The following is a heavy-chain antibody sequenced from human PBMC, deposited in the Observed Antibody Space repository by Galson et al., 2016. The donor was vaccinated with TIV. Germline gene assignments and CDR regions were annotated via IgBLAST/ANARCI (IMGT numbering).Heavy chain of an antibody. CDR1: GFTFSNYA. J-gene: IGHJ4*02. D-gene: IGHD2-21*01. CDR3: ARETGCGGECYYFDY. V-gene: IGHV3-23*01. CDR2: ISGSGGIT. Sequence: SLRLSCAASGFTFSNYAMHWVRQAPGKGLEWVSGISGSGGITYFADSVKGRFTVSRDNSKSTLYLQLNSLRTGDTAVYYCARETGCGGECYYFDYWGQGTLVTVSS.